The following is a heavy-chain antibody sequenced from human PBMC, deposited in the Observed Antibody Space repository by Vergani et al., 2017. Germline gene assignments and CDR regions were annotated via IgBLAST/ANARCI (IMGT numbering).Heavy chain of an antibody. D-gene: IGHD1-26*01. CDR2: ISGSGGKT. CDR3: AKVPGTTPYFDY. J-gene: IGHJ4*02. V-gene: IGHV3-23*01. Sequence: EVQLLESGGGLVKPGGSLRLSCAASGFTFSSYAMSWVRQAPGKGLEWVSAISGSGGKTYYANSVKGRFTISRDNSKNTLYLQMNSLRAEDTAVYYCAKVPGTTPYFDYWGQGRLVTVSS. CDR1: GFTFSSYA.